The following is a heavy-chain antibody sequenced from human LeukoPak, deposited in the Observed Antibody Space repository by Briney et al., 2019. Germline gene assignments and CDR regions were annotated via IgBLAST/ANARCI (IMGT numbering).Heavy chain of an antibody. CDR2: IKPDTGRT. J-gene: IGHJ4*02. Sequence: GASVKVSCKASGYRFSGYFIHWVRQAPGQGLEWMGWIKPDTGRTNHARKFQGRVTMTSDTSVSAASVELSGLRPDDTALYYCARLIIGATRGLDYWGQGTLVTVSS. V-gene: IGHV1-2*02. CDR3: ARLIIGATRGLDY. D-gene: IGHD5-12*01. CDR1: GYRFSGYF.